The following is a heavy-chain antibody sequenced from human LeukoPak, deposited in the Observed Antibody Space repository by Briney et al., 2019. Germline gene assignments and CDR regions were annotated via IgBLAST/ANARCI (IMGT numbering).Heavy chain of an antibody. V-gene: IGHV3-21*01. J-gene: IGHJ3*02. Sequence: GGSLRLSCAASGFTFSSYSMNWVRQAPGKGLEWVSSISSSSSYIYYADSVKGRFTISRDNAKNSLYLQMNSLRAEDTAVYYCARERITIFGGYYTAAFDIWGQGTMVTVSS. CDR2: ISSSSSYI. CDR3: ARERITIFGGYYTAAFDI. D-gene: IGHD3-3*01. CDR1: GFTFSSYS.